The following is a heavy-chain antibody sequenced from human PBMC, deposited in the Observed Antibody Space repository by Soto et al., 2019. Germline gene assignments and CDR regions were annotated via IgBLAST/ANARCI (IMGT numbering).Heavy chain of an antibody. V-gene: IGHV3-23*01. CDR3: AKDRVYYDFRSVAYYYYGMDV. J-gene: IGHJ6*01. D-gene: IGHD3-3*01. Sequence: EVQLLESGGGLVQPGGSLRLSCAASGFTFSSYAMSWVRQAPGKGLEWVSAISGSGGRTYYAASVKGRFTISRDNSKNTLYLQMNSLRAEDTAVYYCAKDRVYYDFRSVAYYYYGMDVWGQGTTVTVSS. CDR1: GFTFSSYA. CDR2: ISGSGGRT.